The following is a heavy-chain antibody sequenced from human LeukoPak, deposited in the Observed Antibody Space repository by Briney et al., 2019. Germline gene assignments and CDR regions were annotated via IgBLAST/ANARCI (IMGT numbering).Heavy chain of an antibody. V-gene: IGHV3-74*01. CDR2: INSDGSST. CDR1: GFTFRSYW. J-gene: IGHJ4*02. Sequence: GGSLRLSCAASGFTFRSYWMHWVRQAPGKGLVLVSRINSDGSSTNYADSVKGRFTISRDNAKNTLYLQMNSLRAEDTAVYYCARAPYYDFWSGYPPDYWGQGTLVTVSS. D-gene: IGHD3-3*01. CDR3: ARAPYYDFWSGYPPDY.